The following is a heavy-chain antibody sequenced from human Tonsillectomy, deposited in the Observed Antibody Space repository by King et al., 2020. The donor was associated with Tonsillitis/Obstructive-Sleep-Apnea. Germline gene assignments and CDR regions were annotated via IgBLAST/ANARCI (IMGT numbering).Heavy chain of an antibody. V-gene: IGHV4-59*01. CDR2: IYNSGST. CDR1: SASISSYS. Sequence: VQLQESGPGLVKPSETLSLTCTVSSASISSYSWSWIRQPPGKGLEWIGYIYNSGSTNYNPSLKSRVTISVDTSKNHFSLKLRSVTTLDTAVYYCARAPVATTVDYWGQGTLVTVSS. D-gene: IGHD5-12*01. CDR3: ARAPVATTVDY. J-gene: IGHJ4*02.